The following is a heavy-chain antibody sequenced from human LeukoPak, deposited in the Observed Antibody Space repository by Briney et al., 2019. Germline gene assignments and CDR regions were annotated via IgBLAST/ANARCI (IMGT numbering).Heavy chain of an antibody. V-gene: IGHV3-49*03. CDR2: IRSKAYGGTT. Sequence: GGSLRLSCTASGFTFGDYAMSWFRQAPGEGLEWVGFIRSKAYGGTTEYAASVKGRFTISRDDSKSIAYLQMNSLKTEDTAVYYCTSGVLLWFGPPYMDVWGKGTTVTVSS. CDR3: TSGVLLWFGPPYMDV. J-gene: IGHJ6*03. D-gene: IGHD3-10*01. CDR1: GFTFGDYA.